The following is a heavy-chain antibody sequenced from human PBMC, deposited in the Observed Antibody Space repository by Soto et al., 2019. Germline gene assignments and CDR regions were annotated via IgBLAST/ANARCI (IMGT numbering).Heavy chain of an antibody. D-gene: IGHD2-15*01. CDR1: GGSISSFNYF. V-gene: IGHV4-39*01. CDR3: ARGGGSTFNWFDP. J-gene: IGHJ5*02. Sequence: QLQLQESGPGLVKPSETLSLTCTVSGGSISSFNYFWGWIRQPPGKGLEWIGSLYYSGTTYHNPSLQSRVTISVDTSKEQCTLTLRSVTAAGAAVYYCARGGGSTFNWFDPGGKGTLVTVSP. CDR2: LYYSGTT.